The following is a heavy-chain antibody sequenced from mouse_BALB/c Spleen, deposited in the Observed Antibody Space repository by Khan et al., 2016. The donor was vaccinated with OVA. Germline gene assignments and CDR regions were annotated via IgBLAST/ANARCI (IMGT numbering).Heavy chain of an antibody. Sequence: VELVESGGDLVKPGGSLKLSCAASGFTFSTYGMSWVRQTPDMRLEWVATISTGGHYTYYPDSVKGRFTISRDNANNTLYLQMSSLKSEDTAIYYCTRLAYYYNSEGFAYWGQGTLVTVSA. CDR2: ISTGGHYT. V-gene: IGHV5-6*01. J-gene: IGHJ3*01. CDR1: GFTFSTYG. D-gene: IGHD1-1*01. CDR3: TRLAYYYNSEGFAY.